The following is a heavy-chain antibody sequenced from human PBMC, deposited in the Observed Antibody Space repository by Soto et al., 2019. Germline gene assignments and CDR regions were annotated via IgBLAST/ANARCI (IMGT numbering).Heavy chain of an antibody. J-gene: IGHJ4*02. Sequence: ASVEVSCKASGYTFTSYDINWLRQATGQGLEWMGWMNPNSGNTGYAQKFQGRVTMTRNTSISTAYMELSSLRSEDTAVYYCARVGYYYDSSGYYLSFDYWGQGTLVTVSS. CDR3: ARVGYYYDSSGYYLSFDY. CDR1: GYTFTSYD. V-gene: IGHV1-8*01. CDR2: MNPNSGNT. D-gene: IGHD3-22*01.